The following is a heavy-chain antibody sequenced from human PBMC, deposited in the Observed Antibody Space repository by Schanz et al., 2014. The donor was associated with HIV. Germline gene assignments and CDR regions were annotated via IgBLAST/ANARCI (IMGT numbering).Heavy chain of an antibody. V-gene: IGHV3-33*06. CDR3: ANEEVPNDY. J-gene: IGHJ4*02. CDR2: IWYDGSDK. CDR1: GFTFSNYS. Sequence: VQLVESGGGLVQPGGSLRLSCAASGFTFSNYSMNWVRQAPGKGLEWVAVIWYDGSDKYYADSVKGRFTISRDNSKNTLYLQMNSLRVEDTAVYYCANEEVPNDYWGQGTLVTVSS.